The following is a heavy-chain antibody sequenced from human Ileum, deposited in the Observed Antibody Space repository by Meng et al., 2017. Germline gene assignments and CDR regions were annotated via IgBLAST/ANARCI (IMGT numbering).Heavy chain of an antibody. CDR3: ARVGYGYGGNLETFDV. V-gene: IGHV4-34*01. D-gene: IGHD4-23*01. Sequence: SETLSLTCAVYGGFFSGLWSRIRQPPGKGLEWNGEINHSGLTNDNPSLNSRLTMSVYASKSQFTLRLNSVTAADTAVYYCARVGYGYGGNLETFDVWGQGTMVTVSS. CDR2: INHSGLT. CDR1: GGFFSGL. J-gene: IGHJ3*01.